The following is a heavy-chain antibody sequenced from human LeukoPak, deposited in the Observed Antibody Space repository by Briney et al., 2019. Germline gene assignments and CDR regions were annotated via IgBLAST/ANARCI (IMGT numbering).Heavy chain of an antibody. CDR3: ARAVCSGGSCYRFDY. CDR2: ISSSSSYI. Sequence: PGGSLRLSCAASEFTFSSYSMNWVRQAPGKGLGWVSSISSSSSYIYYADSVKGRFTISRDNAKNSLYLQMNSLRAEDTAVYYCARAVCSGGSCYRFDYWGQGTLVTVSS. V-gene: IGHV3-21*01. J-gene: IGHJ4*02. D-gene: IGHD2-15*01. CDR1: EFTFSSYS.